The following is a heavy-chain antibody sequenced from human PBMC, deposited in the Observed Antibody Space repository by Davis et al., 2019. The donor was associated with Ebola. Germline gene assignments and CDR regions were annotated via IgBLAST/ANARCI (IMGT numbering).Heavy chain of an antibody. CDR1: GGSISSYY. CDR2: IYYSGST. J-gene: IGHJ6*02. D-gene: IGHD3-16*01. Sequence: PSETLSLTCTVSGGSISSYYWSWIRQPPGKGLEWIGYIYYSGSTNYNPSLKSRVTISVDTSKNQFSLKLSSVTAADTAVYYCARDNPRGDMDVWGQGTTVTVSS. V-gene: IGHV4-59*01. CDR3: ARDNPRGDMDV.